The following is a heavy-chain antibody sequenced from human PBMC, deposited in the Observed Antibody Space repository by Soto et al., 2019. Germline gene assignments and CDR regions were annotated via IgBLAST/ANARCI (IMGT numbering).Heavy chain of an antibody. J-gene: IGHJ4*02. CDR1: GYGFTNHW. V-gene: IGHV5-10-1*01. Sequence: GESLKICCQSSGYGFTNHWITWVRQMPGKGLEWMGKIDPSDFYIDFSPSFRGHVTISADKSITTVFLQWSSLKASDTAIYFCARQPTPGTLDYWGQGTLVTVSS. D-gene: IGHD3-10*01. CDR2: IDPSDFYI. CDR3: ARQPTPGTLDY.